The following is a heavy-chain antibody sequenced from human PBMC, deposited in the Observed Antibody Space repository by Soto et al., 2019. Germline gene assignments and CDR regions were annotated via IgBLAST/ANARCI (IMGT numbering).Heavy chain of an antibody. D-gene: IGHD1-7*01. J-gene: IGHJ4*01. CDR2: ISAYNGNT. CDR3: AREVIGITGTTSAVDY. CDR1: GYTFTSYG. Sequence: ASVKVSCKASGYTFTSYGISWVRQAPGQGLEWMGWISAYNGNTNYAQKLQGRVTMTTDTSTSTAYMELRSLRSDDTAVYYCAREVIGITGTTSAVDYWGHGTLVTVSS. V-gene: IGHV1-18*01.